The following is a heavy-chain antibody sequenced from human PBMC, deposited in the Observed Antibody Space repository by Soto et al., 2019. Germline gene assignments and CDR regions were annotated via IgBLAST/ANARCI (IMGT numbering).Heavy chain of an antibody. D-gene: IGHD3-3*01. CDR2: IYNGGST. J-gene: IGHJ4*02. V-gene: IGHV4-30-4*01. Sequence: VSLTCTVSGDSVSSVGFHWAWLRRPPGKGLEWIGYIYNGGSTYYRPSLESRMHMSLGATRNHYSLRLTSVTAADTAVYFCARAPVGLDTISYFDYWGQGKLVTVSS. CDR3: ARAPVGLDTISYFDY. CDR1: GDSVSSVGFH.